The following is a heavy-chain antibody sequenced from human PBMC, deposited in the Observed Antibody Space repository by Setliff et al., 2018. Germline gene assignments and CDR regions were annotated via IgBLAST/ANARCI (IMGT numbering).Heavy chain of an antibody. J-gene: IGHJ6*03. Sequence: VKVSCKASGGTFSSYGVTWVRQAPGQGLEWMGGTIPLFGTTDYAQKFHGRVTIITDESPSTAYMELSSLTSDDTAVYYCAREGVDTRSSTDYRYYMDVWGQGTTVTVSS. CDR1: GGTFSSYG. CDR3: AREGVDTRSSTDYRYYMDV. CDR2: TIPLFGTT. D-gene: IGHD5-18*01. V-gene: IGHV1-69*05.